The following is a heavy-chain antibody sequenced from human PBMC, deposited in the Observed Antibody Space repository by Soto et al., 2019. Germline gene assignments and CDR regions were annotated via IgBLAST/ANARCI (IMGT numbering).Heavy chain of an antibody. Sequence: EVQLVESGGDLVQPGGSLRLSCAASELTVSKNYMSWVRQAPGKGLEWVSVIFPGGGTYYGDSVKVRFATSRHKSKNTLYLQMNSLRAEDTAVYYCARCDYGWDDDDYYYMDVWGKGTTVTVSS. CDR3: ARCDYGWDDDDYYYMDV. CDR1: ELTVSKNY. V-gene: IGHV3-53*04. J-gene: IGHJ6*03. D-gene: IGHD3-10*01. CDR2: IFPGGGT.